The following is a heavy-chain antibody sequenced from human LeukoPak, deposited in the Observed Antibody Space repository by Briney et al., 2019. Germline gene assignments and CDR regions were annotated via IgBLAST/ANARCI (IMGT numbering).Heavy chain of an antibody. CDR3: ASGIEVALSYFDY. CDR1: GFTFSSYS. CDR2: ISSSSSYI. D-gene: IGHD6-19*01. Sequence: GGSLRLSCAASGFTFSSYSMNWVRQAPVKELEWVSSISSSSSYIYYADSVKGRFTISRDNAKNSLYLQMDSLRAEDTAVYYCASGIEVALSYFDYWGQGTLVTVSS. J-gene: IGHJ4*02. V-gene: IGHV3-21*01.